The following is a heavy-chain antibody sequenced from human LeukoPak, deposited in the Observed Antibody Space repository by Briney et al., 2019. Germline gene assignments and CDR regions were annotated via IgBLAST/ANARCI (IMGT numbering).Heavy chain of an antibody. D-gene: IGHD5-12*01. CDR1: GYSFTSYW. CDR3: ARHEGNGRWLRSHYYYMDV. J-gene: IGHJ6*03. Sequence: KSGESLKISCKGSGYSFTSYWIGWVRQMPGKGLEWMGIIYPGDSDTRYSPSFQGQVTISADKSISTAYLQWSSLKASDTAMYYCARHEGNGRWLRSHYYYMDVWGKGTTVTVSS. V-gene: IGHV5-51*01. CDR2: IYPGDSDT.